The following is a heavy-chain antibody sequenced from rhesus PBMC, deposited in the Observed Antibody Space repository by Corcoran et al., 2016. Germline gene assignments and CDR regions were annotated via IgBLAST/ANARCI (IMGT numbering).Heavy chain of an antibody. CDR2: IYGSSGST. CDR3: ARAKYSNYRD. D-gene: IGHD4-23*01. CDR1: GGSISANCY. J-gene: IGHJ4*01. V-gene: IGHV4S7*01. Sequence: QVQLQESGPGLAKPSETLSPTCAVSGGSISANCYWNWLRHPPGKGLGWIGNIYGSSGSTYYNPSLKSRVTISKDTSKNQFSLKLSSVTAADTAVYYCARAKYSNYRDWGQGVLVTVSS.